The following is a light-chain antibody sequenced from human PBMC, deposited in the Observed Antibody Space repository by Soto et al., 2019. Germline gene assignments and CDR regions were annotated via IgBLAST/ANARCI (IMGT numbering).Light chain of an antibody. CDR1: QSISSW. CDR2: RAS. J-gene: IGKJ1*01. Sequence: DIQMTQSPSTLSASVGDRVIITCRASQSISSWLAWYQQKPGKAPNLLIYRASTLKSGIPSRFSGSGSGTEFTLSISSLRPDDFATYSCQQYDRASWTFGPGTKVEIK. V-gene: IGKV1-5*03. CDR3: QQYDRASWT.